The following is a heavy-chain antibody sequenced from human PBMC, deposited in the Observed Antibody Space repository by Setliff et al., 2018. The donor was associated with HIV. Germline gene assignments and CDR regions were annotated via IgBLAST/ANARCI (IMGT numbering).Heavy chain of an antibody. CDR1: GYSFTNHY. CDR2: INPTGGST. CDR3: ARVVARGVTLIAEYFQH. D-gene: IGHD3-10*01. Sequence: GASVKVSCKPSGYSFTNHYMHWVRQAPGQGLEWMGVINPTGGSTRNTQKFQGRVAMTRDTSISTAYMELSRLRSDDTAVYYCARVVARGVTLIAEYFQHWGQGTLVTVSS. J-gene: IGHJ1*01. V-gene: IGHV1-46*01.